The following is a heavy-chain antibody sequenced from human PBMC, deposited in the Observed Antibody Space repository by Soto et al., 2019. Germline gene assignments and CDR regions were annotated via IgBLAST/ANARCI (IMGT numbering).Heavy chain of an antibody. J-gene: IGHJ4*02. V-gene: IGHV3-30*18. Sequence: QVQLVESGGAVVQPGKSLRLSCAASGFTFNTYGMYWVRQAPGKGLDWVAAISYDGSNKYHADSVKGRFTISTDNSKNTLYLQMNSLRVEDTAVYYCAKDIVRYTYGACDYWGQGALVTVSS. CDR3: AKDIVRYTYGACDY. D-gene: IGHD5-18*01. CDR1: GFTFNTYG. CDR2: ISYDGSNK.